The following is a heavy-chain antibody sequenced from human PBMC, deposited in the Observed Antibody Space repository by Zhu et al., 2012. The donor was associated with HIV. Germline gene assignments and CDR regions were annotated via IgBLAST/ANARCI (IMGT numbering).Heavy chain of an antibody. V-gene: IGHV4-34*01. D-gene: IGHD3-10*01. CDR2: VTHTGST. Sequence: QVQLQQWGAGLLKPSETLSLTCAVFGGSFSGFYWSWIRQPPGKGLEWIGEVTHTGSTNYNPSLKDRATISVDTSKYQFSLNLTSVTAADTAVYFCTRHGSALVRGYHWGQGTRGLGLL. CDR1: GGSFSGFY. J-gene: IGHJ5*02. CDR3: TRHGSALVRGYH.